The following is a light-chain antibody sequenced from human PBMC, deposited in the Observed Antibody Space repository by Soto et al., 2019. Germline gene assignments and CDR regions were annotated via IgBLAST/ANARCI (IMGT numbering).Light chain of an antibody. Sequence: EIVLTQSPGTLSLSPGERATLSCKTSQSLRSSLAWYQQKPGQAPRLLIYDASTRATGIPDRFSGSGSGTDFTLTISRLEPEDFAVYYCQQYGSSPWTFGQGTKV. CDR1: QSLRSS. CDR2: DAS. J-gene: IGKJ1*01. CDR3: QQYGSSPWT. V-gene: IGKV3-20*01.